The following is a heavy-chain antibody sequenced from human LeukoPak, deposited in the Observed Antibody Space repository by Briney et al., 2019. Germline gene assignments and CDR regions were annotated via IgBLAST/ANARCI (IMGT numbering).Heavy chain of an antibody. CDR3: ARDLPYGSAPSGFDP. J-gene: IGHJ5*02. D-gene: IGHD3-10*01. V-gene: IGHV3-48*02. CDR2: ITSSSSSK. Sequence: GGSLRLSCVASGLTFSSYSMNWVRQAPGKGLEWLSYITSSSSSKYYADSVKGRFTISRDNAKNSLYLQMNSLRDEDTAVYYCARDLPYGSAPSGFDPWGQGTLVTVSS. CDR1: GLTFSSYS.